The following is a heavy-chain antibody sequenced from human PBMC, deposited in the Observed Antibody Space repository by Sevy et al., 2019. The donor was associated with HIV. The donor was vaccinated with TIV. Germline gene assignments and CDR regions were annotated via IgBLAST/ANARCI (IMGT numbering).Heavy chain of an antibody. Sequence: GGSLRLSCAASGFTFSAYSMNWVRQAPGKGLEWVSYISSSSGTIYYADSVKGQFTISRDNAKSSLYLQMNGLRAEDTAVYYCARAGGDCYSKNEGWFVPWGQGTLVTVSS. D-gene: IGHD2-21*01. CDR1: GFTFSAYS. J-gene: IGHJ5*02. CDR3: ARAGGDCYSKNEGWFVP. V-gene: IGHV3-48*01. CDR2: ISSSSGTI.